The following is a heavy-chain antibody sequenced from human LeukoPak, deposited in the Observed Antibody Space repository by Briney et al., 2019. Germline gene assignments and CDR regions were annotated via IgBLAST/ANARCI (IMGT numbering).Heavy chain of an antibody. J-gene: IGHJ4*02. CDR3: AREIIGATVLFDY. CDR2: INLDGGQK. Sequence: GGSLRLSCVVSGFTFRNYWMSWVRQAPGKGLEWLANINLDGGQKYYVDSVKGRFTISRDNAKNSLYLEMDSLRAEDMAVYYCAREIIGATVLFDYWGQGTLVTVSS. CDR1: GFTFRNYW. V-gene: IGHV3-7*01. D-gene: IGHD4-11*01.